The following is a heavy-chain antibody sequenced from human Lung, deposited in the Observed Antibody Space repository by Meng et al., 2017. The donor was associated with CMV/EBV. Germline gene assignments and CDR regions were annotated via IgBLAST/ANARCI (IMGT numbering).Heavy chain of an antibody. CDR1: GFTFSDYG. CDR2: IRNDETNK. V-gene: IGHV3-30*02. D-gene: IGHD2-21*01. J-gene: IGHJ3*02. CDR3: AKDGGGNWWNTFHI. Sequence: LXXVGSGFTFSDYGMHWVRQAPGKGLEWVTFIRNDETNKYYADSVKGRFTISRDNSKNTLHLEMNSLRPEDTDVYYCAKDGGGNWWNTFHIRGQGTXVTVAS.